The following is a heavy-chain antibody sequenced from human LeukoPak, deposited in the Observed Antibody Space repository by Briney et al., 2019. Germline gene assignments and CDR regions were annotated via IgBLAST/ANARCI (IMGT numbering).Heavy chain of an antibody. CDR2: FCCRGST. CDR1: GASVNNGSHY. V-gene: IGHV4-61*01. Sequence: SETLSLTCTVSGASVNNGSHYWSWIRQPPGKGLEWIGYFCCRGSTKYNSSLKSRVTISVDTSKNQFSLKVNSVTAADTAVYYCAKAVAAVSLDYWGPGILVTVSS. D-gene: IGHD4-23*01. J-gene: IGHJ4*02. CDR3: AKAVAAVSLDY.